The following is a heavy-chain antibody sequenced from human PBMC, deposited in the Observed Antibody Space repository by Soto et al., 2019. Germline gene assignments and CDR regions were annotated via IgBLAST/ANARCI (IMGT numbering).Heavy chain of an antibody. CDR3: AKDRDDGSGYYFTVRLNGMDV. CDR1: GFTFSSYG. V-gene: IGHV3-30*18. D-gene: IGHD3-22*01. Sequence: GSLRLSCAASGFTFSSYGMHWVRQAPGKGLEWVAVISYDGSNEYYADSVKGRFTISRDNSKNTLYLQINSLRAEDTAVFYCAKDRDDGSGYYFTVRLNGMDVWGQGTTVTVSS. CDR2: ISYDGSNE. J-gene: IGHJ6*02.